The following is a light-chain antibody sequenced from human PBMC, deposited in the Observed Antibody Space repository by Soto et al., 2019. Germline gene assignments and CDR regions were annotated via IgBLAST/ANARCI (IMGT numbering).Light chain of an antibody. Sequence: EIVLTQSPATLSLSPGERATLSCRASQSVSTYLAWYQQKPGQAPRLLIYDASKRATGIPVRFSGSWSGTDFTLTISSLEPEDFAVYYCQLRSNWPPPCGGGTKVEIK. CDR2: DAS. CDR1: QSVSTY. CDR3: QLRSNWPPP. V-gene: IGKV3-11*01. J-gene: IGKJ4*01.